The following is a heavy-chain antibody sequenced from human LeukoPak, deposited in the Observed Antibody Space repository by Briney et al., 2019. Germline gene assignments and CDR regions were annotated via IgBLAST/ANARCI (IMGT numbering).Heavy chain of an antibody. J-gene: IGHJ4*02. CDR1: GFTVSSNY. CDR3: AKDLRVVVPVLEDY. D-gene: IGHD2-2*01. Sequence: SGGSLRLSCVGSGFTVSSNYMGWVRQAPGKGLEWVSTIYGGGGTYYADSVKGRFTISRDNSKNTLYLQMNSLRDEDTAVYYCAKDLRVVVPVLEDYWGQGTLVTVSS. V-gene: IGHV3-53*01. CDR2: IYGGGGT.